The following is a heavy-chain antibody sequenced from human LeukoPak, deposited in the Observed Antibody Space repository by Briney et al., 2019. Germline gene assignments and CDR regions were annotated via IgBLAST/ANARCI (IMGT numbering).Heavy chain of an antibody. CDR1: GGSIRNSSFY. D-gene: IGHD5-24*01. CDR3: ARHAVEGEWLQFYYFNY. Sequence: SETLSLTCAVSGGSIRNSSFYWGWIRQPPGKGLEWIASIYSTGTTYYNPSIKSRITIFVDTSKNQVSLKLRSVTAADTAVYYCARHAVEGEWLQFYYFNYWGQGSLVTVSS. CDR2: IYSTGTT. J-gene: IGHJ4*02. V-gene: IGHV4-39*01.